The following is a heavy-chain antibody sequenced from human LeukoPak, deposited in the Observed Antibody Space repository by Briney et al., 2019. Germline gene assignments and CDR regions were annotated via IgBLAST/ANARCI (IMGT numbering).Heavy chain of an antibody. J-gene: IGHJ4*02. CDR1: GFTFSSYA. Sequence: GGSLRLSCAASGFTFSSYAMSWVRQAPGKGLEWVSAISGSGDSTYYADPVKGRFTISRDNSKNTLYLQMNSLRAEDTAVFYCAKDVYSSGWYYFDYWGQGTLVTVSS. CDR3: AKDVYSSGWYYFDY. V-gene: IGHV3-23*01. CDR2: ISGSGDST. D-gene: IGHD6-19*01.